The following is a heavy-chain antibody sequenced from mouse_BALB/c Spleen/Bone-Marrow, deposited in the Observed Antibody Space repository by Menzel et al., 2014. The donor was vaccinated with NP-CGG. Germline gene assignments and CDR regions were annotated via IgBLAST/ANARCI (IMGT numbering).Heavy chain of an antibody. CDR1: GFNIKDTY. CDR3: ARGGNYFYY. CDR2: IDPADGNT. Sequence: EVKLMESGAELVKPGASVKLSCTAPGFNIKDTYMHWVKQRPEQGLEWIGRIDPADGNTKYDPKFQGKATITADTSSNTAYLQLSSLTSEDTAVYYCARGGNYFYYWGQGTTLTVSS. J-gene: IGHJ2*01. V-gene: IGHV14-3*02.